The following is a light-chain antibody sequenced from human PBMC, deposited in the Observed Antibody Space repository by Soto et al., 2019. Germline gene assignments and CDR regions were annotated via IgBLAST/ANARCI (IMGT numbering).Light chain of an antibody. CDR2: GAS. Sequence: EIVMTQSPATLSVSPVERATLSCSASQSVSRNLAWYQQKPGQAPRLLIYGASTRATGIPARFSGSGSGTEFTLTISSLQSEDFGIYYCQQYNNWPTWTFGQGTKVDIK. V-gene: IGKV3-15*01. CDR1: QSVSRN. CDR3: QQYNNWPTWT. J-gene: IGKJ1*01.